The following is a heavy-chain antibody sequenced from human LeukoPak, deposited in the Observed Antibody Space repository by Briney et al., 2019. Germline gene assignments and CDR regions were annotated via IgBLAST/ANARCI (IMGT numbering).Heavy chain of an antibody. CDR1: GFTFSSYS. J-gene: IGHJ4*02. V-gene: IGHV3-48*02. Sequence: GGSLRLSCAASGFTFSSYSMNWVRQAPGKGLEWVSYISSGTDTIYYADSVKGRFTISRDNAKNSLYLQMNSLRDKDTAVYYCARDEGYSGYVQDYWGQGTLVTVSS. CDR2: ISSGTDTI. CDR3: ARDEGYSGYVQDY. D-gene: IGHD5-12*01.